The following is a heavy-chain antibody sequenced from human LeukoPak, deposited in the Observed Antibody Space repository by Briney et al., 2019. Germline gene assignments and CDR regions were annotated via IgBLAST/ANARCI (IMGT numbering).Heavy chain of an antibody. Sequence: GGSLRLSCAASGFTFSSYSMNWVRQAPGKGLEWVSSISSSSSYIYYADSVKGRFTISRDNAKNSLYLQMNSLRAEDTAVYYCARDRRDSGSRYKRAFVIWGQGTMVTVSS. CDR1: GFTFSSYS. D-gene: IGHD3-10*01. V-gene: IGHV3-21*01. CDR3: ARDRRDSGSRYKRAFVI. J-gene: IGHJ3*02. CDR2: ISSSSSYI.